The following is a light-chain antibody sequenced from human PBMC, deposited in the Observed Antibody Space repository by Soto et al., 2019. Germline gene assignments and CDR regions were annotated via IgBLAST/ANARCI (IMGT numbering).Light chain of an antibody. CDR3: QQAASFPIT. Sequence: DIQMTQSPSYVSASVGDRVTITCRASQGIKTWLAWYQQKPGKAPNLLIYTGSRLQSGVPSRFSGSGSGTDFTLTINSLQPEDFATYYCQQAASFPITFGQGTRLEIK. V-gene: IGKV1-12*01. J-gene: IGKJ5*01. CDR2: TGS. CDR1: QGIKTW.